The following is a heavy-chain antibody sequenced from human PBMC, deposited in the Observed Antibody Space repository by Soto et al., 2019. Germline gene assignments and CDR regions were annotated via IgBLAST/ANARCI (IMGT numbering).Heavy chain of an antibody. CDR1: GFSLTTNEMR. CDR3: ARTSSAGLSHYFDY. CDR2: IDWDDHT. Sequence: SGPTLVNPTQTLTLTCTFSGFSLTTNEMRVSWIRQPPGKALEWLARIDWDDHTFYSTSLKTRLTISKDTSKNQVVLTVTNMDPVDTATFYCARTSSAGLSHYFDYWGQGTLVTVSS. J-gene: IGHJ4*02. D-gene: IGHD2-2*01. V-gene: IGHV2-70*04.